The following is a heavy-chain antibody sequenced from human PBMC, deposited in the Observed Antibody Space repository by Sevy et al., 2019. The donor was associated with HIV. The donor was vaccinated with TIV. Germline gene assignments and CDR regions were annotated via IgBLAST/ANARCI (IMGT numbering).Heavy chain of an antibody. CDR1: GGSFSGYY. D-gene: IGHD3-22*01. CDR3: ARGPLYSSGYYPKGSRGNYFDY. V-gene: IGHV4-34*01. J-gene: IGHJ4*02. CDR2: INHSGST. Sequence: SETRSLTCAVYGGSFSGYYWSWIRQPPGKGLEWIGEINHSGSTNYNPSLKSRVTISVDTSKNQFSLKLSSVTAADTAVYYCARGPLYSSGYYPKGSRGNYFDYWGQGTLVTVSS.